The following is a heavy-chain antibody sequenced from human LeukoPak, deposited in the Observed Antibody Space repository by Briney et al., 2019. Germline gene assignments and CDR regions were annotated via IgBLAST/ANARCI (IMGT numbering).Heavy chain of an antibody. D-gene: IGHD3-10*01. V-gene: IGHV3-53*01. J-gene: IGHJ6*03. CDR1: GFTVSSNY. Sequence: GGSLRLSCAASGFTVSSNYMSWVRQAPGKGLEWVSVIYSGGSTYYADSVKGRFTISSDNSKNTLYLQMNSLRAEDTAVYYCARASYGSGISYYYYYMDVWGKGTTVTISS. CDR3: ARASYGSGISYYYYYMDV. CDR2: IYSGGST.